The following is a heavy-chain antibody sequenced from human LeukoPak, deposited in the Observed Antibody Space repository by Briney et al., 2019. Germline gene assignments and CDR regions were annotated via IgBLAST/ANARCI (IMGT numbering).Heavy chain of an antibody. V-gene: IGHV3-30-3*01. J-gene: IGHJ4*02. Sequence: HPGKSLRLSCAASGFTFSTFAMHWVRQAPGKELEWVAFTPFDESNKFYADSVEGRFTISRDNSKKTLFLQMDNLRVDDTAMYYCAVVAGRFLPDYWGQGTLVTVSS. CDR1: GFTFSTFA. CDR2: TPFDESNK. CDR3: AVVAGRFLPDY. D-gene: IGHD6-19*01.